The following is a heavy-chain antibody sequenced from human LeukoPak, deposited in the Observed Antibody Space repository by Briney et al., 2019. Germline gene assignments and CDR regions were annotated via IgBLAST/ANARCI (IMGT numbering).Heavy chain of an antibody. CDR3: ARGAYGDYGY. V-gene: IGHV3-48*03. CDR2: ISSSGSTI. CDR1: GFTFSSYE. Sequence: GGSLRLSCATSGFTFSSYEMNWVRQAPGKGLEWVSYISSSGSTIYYADSVKGRFTISRDNVKNSLYLQMNSLRAEDTAVYYCARGAYGDYGYWGQGTLVTVSS. J-gene: IGHJ4*02. D-gene: IGHD4-17*01.